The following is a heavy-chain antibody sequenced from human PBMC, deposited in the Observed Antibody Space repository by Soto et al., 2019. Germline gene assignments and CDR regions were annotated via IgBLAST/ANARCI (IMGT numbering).Heavy chain of an antibody. V-gene: IGHV4-34*01. CDR2: VRHTGST. CDR3: ARGRLAAGPQNSFDP. J-gene: IGHJ5*02. Sequence: SETLSLTCAVYGGSFSPYFWTWIRQPPGKGLEWIGEVRHTGSTNYNPSLKSRVTISVDASKNQFSLNLTSVTAADTAVYFCARGRLAAGPQNSFDPWGPGTPVTGS. D-gene: IGHD6-13*01. CDR1: GGSFSPYF.